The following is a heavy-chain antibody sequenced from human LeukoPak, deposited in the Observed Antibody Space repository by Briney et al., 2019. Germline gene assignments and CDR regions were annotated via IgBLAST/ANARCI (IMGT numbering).Heavy chain of an antibody. Sequence: GGSLRLSCAASGFTFDDYGMSWVRQAPGKGLEWVSGINWNGGSTGYADSVKGRFTISRDNAKNSLYLQMNSLRAEDTAVYYCARAGRKSRGVDIVRKKETGYYYYMDVWGKGTTVTVSS. CDR1: GFTFDDYG. D-gene: IGHD2-15*01. J-gene: IGHJ6*03. CDR3: ARAGRKSRGVDIVRKKETGYYYYMDV. CDR2: INWNGGST. V-gene: IGHV3-20*04.